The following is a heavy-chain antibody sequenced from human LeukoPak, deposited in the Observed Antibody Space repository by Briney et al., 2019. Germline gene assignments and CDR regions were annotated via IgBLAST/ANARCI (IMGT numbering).Heavy chain of an antibody. CDR2: INPDGNKK. CDR1: GLTFSSSW. D-gene: IGHD3-16*01. CDR3: ARDTRGARDNYFDY. J-gene: IGHJ4*02. V-gene: IGHV3-7*01. Sequence: GGSLRLSCAVSGLTFSSSWMDWVRQAPGKGLEWVASINPDGNKKYSADSVKGRFTISRDNAENSLYLQMNSLRVEDTAFYYCARDTRGARDNYFDYWGQGTLVTVSS.